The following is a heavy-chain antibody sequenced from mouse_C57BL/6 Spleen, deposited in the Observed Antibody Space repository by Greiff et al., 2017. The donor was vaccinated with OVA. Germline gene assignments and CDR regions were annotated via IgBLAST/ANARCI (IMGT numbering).Heavy chain of an antibody. CDR2: IYPGSGST. V-gene: IGHV1-55*01. J-gene: IGHJ2*01. CDR1: GYTFTSYW. CDR3: ARGLRRTGDYFDY. Sequence: QVQLKQPGAELVKPGASVKMSCKASGYTFTSYWITWVKQRPGQGLEWIGDIYPGSGSTNYNEKFKSKATLTVDTSSSTAYMQLSSLTSEDSAVYYCARGLRRTGDYFDYWGQGTTLTVSS. D-gene: IGHD2-4*01.